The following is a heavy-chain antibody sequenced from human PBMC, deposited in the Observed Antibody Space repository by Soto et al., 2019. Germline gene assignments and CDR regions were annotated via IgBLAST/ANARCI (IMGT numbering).Heavy chain of an antibody. V-gene: IGHV3-7*05. Sequence: GGSLRLSCAASGFTFSSHWMSWVRQAPGKGLEWVANIKVDGSERYYLDSVKGRFTISRDNAKNSLYLQMNSLRAEDTAIYYCARLYLPVYGRGDDLWGQGSMGTVSS. CDR2: IKVDGSER. J-gene: IGHJ5*02. CDR1: GFTFSSHW. CDR3: ARLYLPVYGRGDDL. D-gene: IGHD2-21*01.